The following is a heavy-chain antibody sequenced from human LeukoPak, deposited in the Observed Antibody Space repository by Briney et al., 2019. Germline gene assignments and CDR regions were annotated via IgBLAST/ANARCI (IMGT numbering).Heavy chain of an antibody. Sequence: GGSLRLSCAASGFTFSSYGMHWVRQAPGKGLEWVAFIRYDGSNKYYADSVKGRFTISRDNSKNTLYLQMNSLRAEDTAVYYCAKGPPERAYQLLSEDYYFDYWGQGTLVTVSS. CDR2: IRYDGSNK. J-gene: IGHJ4*02. V-gene: IGHV3-30*02. D-gene: IGHD2-2*01. CDR1: GFTFSSYG. CDR3: AKGPPERAYQLLSEDYYFDY.